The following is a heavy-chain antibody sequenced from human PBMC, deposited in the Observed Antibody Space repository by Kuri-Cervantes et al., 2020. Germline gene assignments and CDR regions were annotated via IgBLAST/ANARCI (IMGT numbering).Heavy chain of an antibody. CDR1: GFTFSDHY. Sequence: GESLKISCAVSGFTFSDHYMDWVRQAPGKGLEWVGRSRNEGWSYTTEYAASVRGRFSISRDDSKNSLCLQMNSLKIEDAAVYYCVRSQTATTAYFDYWGQGTLVTVSS. J-gene: IGHJ4*02. CDR3: VRSQTATTAYFDY. CDR2: SRNEGWSYTT. V-gene: IGHV3-72*01. D-gene: IGHD1-1*01.